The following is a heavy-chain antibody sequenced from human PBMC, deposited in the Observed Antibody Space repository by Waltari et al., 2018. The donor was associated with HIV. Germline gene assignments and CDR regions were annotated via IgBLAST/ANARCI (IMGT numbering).Heavy chain of an antibody. Sequence: QVQLQESGPGLLKPSETLSLTCAVSGYSISSGDYWGWIRPPPGKGLEWIGSIYHSGSTYYNPSLKSRVTISVDTSKNQFSLKLSSVTAADTAIYHCASAFIEYFDSWGQGTLVTVSS. CDR3: ASAFIEYFDS. CDR2: IYHSGST. D-gene: IGHD3-16*02. J-gene: IGHJ4*02. V-gene: IGHV4-38-2*01. CDR1: GYSISSGDY.